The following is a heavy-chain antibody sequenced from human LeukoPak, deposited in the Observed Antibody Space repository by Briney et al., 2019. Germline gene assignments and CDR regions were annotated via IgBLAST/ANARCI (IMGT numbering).Heavy chain of an antibody. J-gene: IGHJ4*02. D-gene: IGHD6-13*01. CDR1: GFTFSSYA. Sequence: PGRSLRLSCAASGFTFSSYAMHWVRQAPGKGLEWVAAISYDGSNKYYADSVEGRFTISRDNSKNTLYLQMNSLRAEDTAVYYCARRGYSGSWYSAFDYWGQGTLVTVSS. CDR2: ISYDGSNK. V-gene: IGHV3-30*04. CDR3: ARRGYSGSWYSAFDY.